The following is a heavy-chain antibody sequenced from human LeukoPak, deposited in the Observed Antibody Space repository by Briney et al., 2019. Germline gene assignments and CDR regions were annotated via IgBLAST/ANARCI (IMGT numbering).Heavy chain of an antibody. D-gene: IGHD1-26*01. V-gene: IGHV3-21*01. CDR3: ARDKGEEFHDAFDI. Sequence: AGSLRLSCAASGFTFSSYSMNWVRQAPGKGLEWVSSISSSSSYIYYEDSVKGRFTISRDNAKNSLYLQMNSLRAEDTAVYYCARDKGEEFHDAFDIWGQGTMVTVSS. CDR1: GFTFSSYS. J-gene: IGHJ3*02. CDR2: ISSSSSYI.